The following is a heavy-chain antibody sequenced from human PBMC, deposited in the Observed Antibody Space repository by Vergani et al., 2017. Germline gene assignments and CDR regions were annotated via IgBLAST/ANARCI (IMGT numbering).Heavy chain of an antibody. Sequence: EVQLVESGGGLVQPGGSLKLSCAASGFTFSGSAMHWVRQASGKGLEWVGRIRSKANSYATAYAASVKGRFTISRDNAKNTLYQQMNSLRAEDTAVYYCARVGDVSSPTRIFDYWGQGTLVTVSS. CDR1: GFTFSGSA. CDR2: IRSKANSYAT. CDR3: ARVGDVSSPTRIFDY. D-gene: IGHD1-1*01. V-gene: IGHV3-73*02. J-gene: IGHJ4*02.